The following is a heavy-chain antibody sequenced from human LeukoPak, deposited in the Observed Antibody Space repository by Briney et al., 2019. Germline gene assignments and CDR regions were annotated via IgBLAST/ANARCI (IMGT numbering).Heavy chain of an antibody. CDR1: GGSISSYY. CDR2: IYYSGST. J-gene: IGHJ6*03. Sequence: PSETLSLTCTVSGGSISSYYWSWIRQPPGKGLEWIGYIYYSGSTNYNPSLKSRVTISVDTSKNQFSLKLSSVTAADTAVYYCARVVKGYNYVYYYYYMDVWGKGTTVTVSS. CDR3: ARVVKGYNYVYYYYYMDV. V-gene: IGHV4-59*01. D-gene: IGHD5-24*01.